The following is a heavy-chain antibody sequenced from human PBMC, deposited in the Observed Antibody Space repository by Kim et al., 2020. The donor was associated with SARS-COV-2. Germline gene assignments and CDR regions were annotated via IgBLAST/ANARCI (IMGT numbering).Heavy chain of an antibody. CDR1: GFTFSNYA. CDR2: ISGSGGST. Sequence: GGSLRLSCATSGFTFSNYAMNWVRQAPGKGLEWVSLISGSGGSTYYADSVKGRFTISRDNSKNTLYLQMNSLRAEDTAVYYCARGWEFHLKCGFDYWGQGTLVTVSS. CDR3: ARGWEFHLKCGFDY. D-gene: IGHD1-26*01. J-gene: IGHJ4*02. V-gene: IGHV3-23*01.